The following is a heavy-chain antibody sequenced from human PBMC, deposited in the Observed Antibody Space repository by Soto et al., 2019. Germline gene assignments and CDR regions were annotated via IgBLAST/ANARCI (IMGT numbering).Heavy chain of an antibody. CDR1: GFTFSSYE. Sequence: EVQLVESGGGLVQPGGSLRLSCAASGFTFSSYEMNWVRQAPGKGLEWVSYISSSGSTIYYADSVKGRFTISRDNAKNSLYLQMNSLRAEDTAVYYCAREYYYDSSGPPDYWGQGTLVTVSS. V-gene: IGHV3-48*03. CDR3: AREYYYDSSGPPDY. D-gene: IGHD3-22*01. J-gene: IGHJ4*02. CDR2: ISSSGSTI.